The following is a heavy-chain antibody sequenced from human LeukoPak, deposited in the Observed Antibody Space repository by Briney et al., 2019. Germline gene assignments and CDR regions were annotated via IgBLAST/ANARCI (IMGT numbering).Heavy chain of an antibody. Sequence: TSETLSLTCAVYGGSFSGYYWSWSRQPSGKGLEGLGEINHSGSTNYNPSLKSRVTIPVDTSKNQFFLKLSSVTAADTAVYYCARGRKFYYCSGSYYSGYWFDPWGQGTLVTVSS. D-gene: IGHD3-10*01. CDR1: GGSFSGYY. J-gene: IGHJ5*02. V-gene: IGHV4-34*01. CDR2: INHSGST. CDR3: ARGRKFYYCSGSYYSGYWFDP.